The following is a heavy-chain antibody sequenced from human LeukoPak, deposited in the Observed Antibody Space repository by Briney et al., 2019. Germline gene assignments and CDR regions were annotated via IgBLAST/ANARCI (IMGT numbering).Heavy chain of an antibody. CDR1: GGSFSGYY. CDR2: INHSGST. J-gene: IGHJ4*02. Sequence: SETLSLTCAVYGGSFSGYYWSWIRQPPGKGLEWIGEINHSGSTNYNPSLKSRVTISVDTSKNQFSLKLSSVTAADTAVYYCAXGLGDEVLRLGELSLYPYYFDYWGQGTLVTVSS. D-gene: IGHD3-16*02. CDR3: AXGLGDEVLRLGELSLYPYYFDY. V-gene: IGHV4-34*01.